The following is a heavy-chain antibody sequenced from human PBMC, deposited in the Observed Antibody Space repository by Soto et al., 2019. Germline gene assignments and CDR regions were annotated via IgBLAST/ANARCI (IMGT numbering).Heavy chain of an antibody. D-gene: IGHD3-16*01. J-gene: IGHJ6*02. CDR1: GFTFSSYD. CDR2: IGTAGDT. V-gene: IGHV3-13*01. Sequence: HPGGSLRLSCAASGFTFSSYDMHWVRQATGKGLEWVSAIGTAGDTYYPGSVKGRFTISRENAKNSLYLQMNSLRAGDTAVYYCARDPGEWSPGMDVWGQGTTVTVSS. CDR3: ARDPGEWSPGMDV.